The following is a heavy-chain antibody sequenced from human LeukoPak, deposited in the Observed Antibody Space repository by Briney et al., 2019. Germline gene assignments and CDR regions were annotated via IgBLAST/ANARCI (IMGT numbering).Heavy chain of an antibody. V-gene: IGHV4-30-4*08. CDR1: GGSISSGDYY. Sequence: SETLSLTCTVSGGSISSGDYYWSWIRQPPGKGLEWIGYIYYSGSTYYNPSLKSRVTISVDTSKNQFSLKLSSVTAADTAVYYCARLLGYCSGGSCYFDYWGQGTLVTVSS. CDR3: ARLLGYCSGGSCYFDY. J-gene: IGHJ4*02. CDR2: IYYSGST. D-gene: IGHD2-15*01.